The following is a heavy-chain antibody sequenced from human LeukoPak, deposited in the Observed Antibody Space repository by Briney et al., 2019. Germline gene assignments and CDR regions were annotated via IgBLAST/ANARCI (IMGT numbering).Heavy chain of an antibody. J-gene: IGHJ3*02. CDR2: ITAGNGNT. Sequence: ASVKVSCKASGYTFSSYGIGWVRQAPRQGLEWMGWITAGNGNTNYARKVQGRVTMTTDTSTSTAYMELRSLRSDDTAVYFCARDLARGYSYGYNAFDIWGQGTMVTVSS. CDR3: ARDLARGYSYGYNAFDI. V-gene: IGHV1-18*01. CDR1: GYTFSSYG. D-gene: IGHD5-18*01.